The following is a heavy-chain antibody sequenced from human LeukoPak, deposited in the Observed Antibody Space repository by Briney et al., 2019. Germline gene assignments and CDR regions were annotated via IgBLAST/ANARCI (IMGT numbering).Heavy chain of an antibody. CDR1: GLTISNNF. V-gene: IGHV3-66*01. D-gene: IGHD3-10*01. Sequence: GGSLRLSCAASGLTISNNFMGWVRQAPGRGLEWVSLIYSGGSTYSADSVKGRFTISRDNSKNTLHLQMNSLRAEDTAVYYCARDTDYYGSGRHGYFDHWGQGTLVTVSS. CDR3: ARDTDYYGSGRHGYFDH. J-gene: IGHJ1*01. CDR2: IYSGGST.